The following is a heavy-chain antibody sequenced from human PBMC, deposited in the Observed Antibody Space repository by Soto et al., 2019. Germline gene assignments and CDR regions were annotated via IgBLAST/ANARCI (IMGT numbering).Heavy chain of an antibody. J-gene: IGHJ4*02. CDR3: ARADAQGATSVAY. CDR1: GFTFSSYD. Sequence: EVQLVESGGGLVQPGGSLRLSCAASGFTFSSYDMNWVRKATGKGLEWVSAIGTDGDTYYPVSVKCRVTSARENAKNSSYLQMNSLRAEDPAVYYWARADAQGATSVAYWGPGNLVNVSS. V-gene: IGHV3-13*01. CDR2: IGTDGDT. D-gene: IGHD1-26*01.